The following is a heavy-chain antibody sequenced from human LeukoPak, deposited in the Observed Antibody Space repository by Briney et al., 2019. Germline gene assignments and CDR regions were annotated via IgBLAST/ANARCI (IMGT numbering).Heavy chain of an antibody. CDR1: GYTFTSYG. Sequence: ASVKVSCKASGYTFTSYGISWVRQAPGQGLEWMGWISAYNGNTNYAQKLQGRVTMTTDTSTSTAYMELSRLRSDDTAVYYCARLGSYYYDSSGYDYYFDYWGQGTLVTVSS. D-gene: IGHD3-22*01. CDR2: ISAYNGNT. V-gene: IGHV1-18*01. J-gene: IGHJ4*02. CDR3: ARLGSYYYDSSGYDYYFDY.